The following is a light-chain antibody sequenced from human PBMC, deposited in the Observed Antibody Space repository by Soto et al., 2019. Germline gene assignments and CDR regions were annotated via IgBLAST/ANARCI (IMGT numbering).Light chain of an antibody. Sequence: QSVLTQPPSVSGTPGQRVTISCSGSSSNIGRNYVYWYQQLPGTAPKLLIYKNSQRPSGVPDRFSGSKSVTSASLAISGLRSDDEADYYCAAWNDSLSGVVFGGGTKLTVL. J-gene: IGLJ2*01. CDR1: SSNIGRNY. CDR3: AAWNDSLSGVV. CDR2: KNS. V-gene: IGLV1-47*01.